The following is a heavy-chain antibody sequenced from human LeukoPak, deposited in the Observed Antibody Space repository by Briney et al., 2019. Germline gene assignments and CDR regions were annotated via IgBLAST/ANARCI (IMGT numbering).Heavy chain of an antibody. V-gene: IGHV3-21*01. CDR2: ISSSSSYI. Sequence: GGSLRLSCAASGFTFSSYSMNWVRQAPGKGLEWVSSISSSSSYIYYADSVKGRYTISRDNAKNSLYLQMNSLRAEDTAVYYCARDSQGYCSSTSCYPTPYYYYYMDVWGKGSRLTVSS. CDR3: ARDSQGYCSSTSCYPTPYYYYYMDV. CDR1: GFTFSSYS. D-gene: IGHD2-2*01. J-gene: IGHJ6*03.